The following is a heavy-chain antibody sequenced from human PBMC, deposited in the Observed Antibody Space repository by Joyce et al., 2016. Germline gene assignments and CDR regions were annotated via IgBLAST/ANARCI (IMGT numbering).Heavy chain of an antibody. CDR3: AGGGYYGPYYFDY. Sequence: QVQLVQSGAEVKKPGASVKVSCKASGYTFTDYYMHWWRQAPGQGLEWMGCINPDGGGTNYAQKFQGRVTMTRDTSVSTTYMELSRLRSDDTAVYYCAGGGYYGPYYFDYWGQGTLVTVSS. D-gene: IGHD3-3*01. CDR2: INPDGGGT. V-gene: IGHV1-2*02. CDR1: GYTFTDYY. J-gene: IGHJ4*02.